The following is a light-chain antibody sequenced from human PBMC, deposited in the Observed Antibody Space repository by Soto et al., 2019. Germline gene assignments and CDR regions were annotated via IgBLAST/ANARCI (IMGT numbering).Light chain of an antibody. Sequence: EIVLTQSPGTLSLSPGESATLSCRARQSGIGPYLAWYQQKPGQAPRLLIHGASSRATGIPDRFSGSGSGTDFTLTISRLEPEDFAVYYCQHFGSSVFTFGPGTKVELK. CDR2: GAS. J-gene: IGKJ3*01. V-gene: IGKV3-20*01. CDR1: QSGIGPY. CDR3: QHFGSSVFT.